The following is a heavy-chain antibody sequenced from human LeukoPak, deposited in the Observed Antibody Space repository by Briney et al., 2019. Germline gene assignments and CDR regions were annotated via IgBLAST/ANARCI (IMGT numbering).Heavy chain of an antibody. J-gene: IGHJ3*02. CDR3: XXXDXXGIGPEIRSPWASDI. Sequence: GESLKISCKGSGYSFTSYWIGWVRQMPGKGLEWMGIIYPGDSDTRYSPSFQGQVTISADKSISTAYLQWSSLKASDTAMYYXXXXDXXGIGPEIRSPWASDIWGQGTMVTVSS. CDR1: GYSFTSYW. D-gene: IGHD1-14*01. CDR2: IYPGDSDT. V-gene: IGHV5-51*01.